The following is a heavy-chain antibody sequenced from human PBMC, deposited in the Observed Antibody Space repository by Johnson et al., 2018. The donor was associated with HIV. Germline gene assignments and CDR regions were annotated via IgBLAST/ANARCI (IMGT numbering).Heavy chain of an antibody. CDR2: ISYDVSNT. D-gene: IGHD4-17*01. J-gene: IGHJ3*02. CDR3: ARSPETGDRLWRAFDI. Sequence: QVQLVESGGGVVQPGRSLRLSCAASGFTFSSYAMHWVRQAPGKGLGWVAVISYDVSNTYYADSVKGRFTLSRDNSKNTPYLQMNSLRAEEPAVYYCARSPETGDRLWRAFDIWGHGTMVTVSS. CDR1: GFTFSSYA. V-gene: IGHV3-30*04.